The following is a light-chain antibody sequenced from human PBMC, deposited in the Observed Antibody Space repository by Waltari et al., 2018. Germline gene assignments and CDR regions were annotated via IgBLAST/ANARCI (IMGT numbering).Light chain of an antibody. CDR1: ISNVGGNF. J-gene: IGLJ3*02. Sequence: QTVLTPPPSVSGTPGPRLALSCSGSISNVGGNFVNWYRPLPGTAPKLLSYNDNPGPSGVPDRFSASKSGTAAALAITGLQSEDEADYYCAVWDDSLGGVFGGGTKLTVL. CDR2: NDN. CDR3: AVWDDSLGGV. V-gene: IGLV1-44*01.